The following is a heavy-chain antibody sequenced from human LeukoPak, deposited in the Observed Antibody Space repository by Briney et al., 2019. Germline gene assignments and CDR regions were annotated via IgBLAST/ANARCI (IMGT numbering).Heavy chain of an antibody. CDR1: GGSFSDYY. CDR2: VLHTGFT. V-gene: IGHV4-34*12. CDR3: ARAVVVASASFYYYGLDV. D-gene: IGHD2-15*01. J-gene: IGHJ6*02. Sequence: PSETLSLTCAVSGGSFSDYYWTWIRQPPGKGLEWVGEVLHTGFTNYNPSLKGGVTVSLDSSKKQFSLKLNSVTAADTAVYFCARAVVVASASFYYYGLDVWGQGTTVTVSS.